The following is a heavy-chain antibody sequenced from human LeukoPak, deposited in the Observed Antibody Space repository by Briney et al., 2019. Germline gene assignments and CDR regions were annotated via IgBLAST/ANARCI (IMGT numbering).Heavy chain of an antibody. CDR2: IYYSGST. CDR3: ARQEMATIRGLDN. D-gene: IGHD5-24*01. V-gene: IGHV4-39*01. CDR1: GGSISSSSYY. Sequence: PSETLSLTCTVSGGSISSSSYYWGWIRQPPGKGLEWIGSIYYSGSTYYNPSLKSRVTISVDTSKNQFSLKLSSVTAADTAVYYCARQEMATIRGLDNWGQGTLVTVSS. J-gene: IGHJ4*02.